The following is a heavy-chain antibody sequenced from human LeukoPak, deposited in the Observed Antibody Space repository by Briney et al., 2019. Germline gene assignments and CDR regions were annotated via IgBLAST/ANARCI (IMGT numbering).Heavy chain of an antibody. CDR2: ISGSGGST. V-gene: IGHV3-23*01. CDR3: EPPLQFLQS. D-gene: IGHD3-3*01. CDR1: GFSFSSYA. J-gene: IGHJ5*02. Sequence: GGSLRLSCAASGFSFSSYAMSWVRQAPGKGLEWVSAISGSGGSTYYADSVKGRFTVSRDNSKNTLYLQMNSLRAEDTAVYYCEPPLQFLQSWGLGTLVIVSS.